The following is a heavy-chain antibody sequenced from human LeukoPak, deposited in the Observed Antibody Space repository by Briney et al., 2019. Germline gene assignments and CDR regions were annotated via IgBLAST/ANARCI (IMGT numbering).Heavy chain of an antibody. CDR2: INPNSGGT. CDR1: GYTFTAYY. J-gene: IGHJ3*02. CDR3: ARRIPAGIGAFDM. V-gene: IGHV1-2*02. D-gene: IGHD2-2*02. Sequence: ASVKVSCKASGYTFTAYYMHWVRQAPGQGREWMGWINPNSGGTNYAQKFQGRVTMTRDTSISTAYMELSRLGSDDTAVYYCARRIPAGIGAFDMWGQGTMVTVSS.